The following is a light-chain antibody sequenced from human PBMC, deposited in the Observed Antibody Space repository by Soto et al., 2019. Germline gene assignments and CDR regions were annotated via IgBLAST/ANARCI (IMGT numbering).Light chain of an antibody. CDR2: FAS. CDR3: QQYDKWPRT. J-gene: IGKJ1*01. V-gene: IGKV3-15*01. CDR1: QSVSTN. Sequence: VMTQSPATLSVSPGERAALSCRASQSVSTNLARYQQKPGQPPRLLISFASTRATAVPARFTAGGSGTEFTLTISSLQSDDLAVYYCQQYDKWPRTFGQGTKVDIK.